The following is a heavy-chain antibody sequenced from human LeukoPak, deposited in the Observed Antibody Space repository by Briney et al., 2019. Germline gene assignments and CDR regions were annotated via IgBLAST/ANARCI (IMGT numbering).Heavy chain of an antibody. Sequence: SETLSLTCTVSGGSISSSSYYWGWIRQPPGKGLEWIGSIYYSGSTYYNPSLKSRVTISVDTSKNQFSLKLSSVTAADTAVYYCARILYGDYDPYYFDYWGQGTLVTVSS. CDR2: IYYSGST. V-gene: IGHV4-39*07. D-gene: IGHD4-17*01. J-gene: IGHJ4*02. CDR3: ARILYGDYDPYYFDY. CDR1: GGSISSSSYY.